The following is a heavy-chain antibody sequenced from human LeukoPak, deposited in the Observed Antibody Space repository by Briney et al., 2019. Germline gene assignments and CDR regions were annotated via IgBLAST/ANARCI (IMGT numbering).Heavy chain of an antibody. Sequence: SETLSLTCTVSGGSISTNYWSWIRQPPGKGLEWIGYIYYSGSTNYNPSLKSRVTISVDTSKNQFSLKLSSVTAADTAVYYCATKHVAGPFQHWGQGTLVTVSS. D-gene: IGHD6-19*01. CDR1: GGSISTNY. J-gene: IGHJ1*01. CDR3: ATKHVAGPFQH. V-gene: IGHV4-59*01. CDR2: IYYSGST.